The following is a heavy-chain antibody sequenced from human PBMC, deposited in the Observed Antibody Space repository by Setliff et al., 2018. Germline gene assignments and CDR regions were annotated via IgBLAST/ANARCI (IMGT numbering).Heavy chain of an antibody. CDR1: GYTFTSYG. CDR3: ARRMWELRSDAFDI. J-gene: IGHJ3*02. V-gene: IGHV1-18*01. CDR2: ISGYNGST. Sequence: GASVKVSCKASGYTFTSYGISWVRQAPGQGLEWMGWISGYNGSTSYAQKFQGRVTMTRDTSTSTVYMELSSLRSEDTAVYYCARRMWELRSDAFDIWGQGTMVTVSS. D-gene: IGHD1-26*01.